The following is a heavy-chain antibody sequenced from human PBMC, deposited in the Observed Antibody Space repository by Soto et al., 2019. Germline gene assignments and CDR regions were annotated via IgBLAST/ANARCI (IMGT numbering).Heavy chain of an antibody. V-gene: IGHV3-21*01. Sequence: PGGSLRVSCAASGFTLSNYAVNWGRQAPGKGLEWVSYISSDSRYIYHGDSGKGRFTISRDNARNSVYLQMNSLRDEDTAVYYCARIKLVDFFFINVDVYDMDVWGQGTPVTVSS. CDR1: GFTLSNYA. D-gene: IGHD2-15*01. J-gene: IGHJ6*02. CDR2: ISSDSRYI. CDR3: ARIKLVDFFFINVDVYDMDV.